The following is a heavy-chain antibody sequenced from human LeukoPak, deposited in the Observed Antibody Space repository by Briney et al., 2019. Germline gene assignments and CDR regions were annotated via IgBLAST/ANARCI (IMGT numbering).Heavy chain of an antibody. Sequence: GGSLRLSCAASGFTFSDYYMSWIRQAPGKGLEWVSYISSSGSTIYYADSVKGRFTVSRDSSGNTLFLHMTRLKTEDTAVYFCARVGDHYHWYLYVWGRGTLVTVSS. CDR1: GFTFSDYY. J-gene: IGHJ2*01. V-gene: IGHV3-11*01. CDR3: ARVGDHYHWYLYV. CDR2: ISSSGSTI. D-gene: IGHD3-10*01.